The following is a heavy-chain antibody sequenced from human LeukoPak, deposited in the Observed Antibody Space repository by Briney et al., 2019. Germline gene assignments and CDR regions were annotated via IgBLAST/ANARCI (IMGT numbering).Heavy chain of an antibody. CDR3: ASEYYDFWRGSGYYFDY. V-gene: IGHV4-39*01. CDR2: IYYSGST. CDR1: GGSNSSSSYY. J-gene: IGHJ4*02. D-gene: IGHD3-3*01. Sequence: SETLSLTCTVSGGSNSSSSYYWGWIRQPPGKGLEWIGSIYYSGSTYYNPSLKSRVTISVDTSKNQFSLKLSSVTAADTAVYYCASEYYDFWRGSGYYFDYWGQGTLVTVSS.